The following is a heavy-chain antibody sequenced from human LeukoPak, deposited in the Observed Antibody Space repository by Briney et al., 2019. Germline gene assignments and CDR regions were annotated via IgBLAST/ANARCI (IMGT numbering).Heavy chain of an antibody. V-gene: IGHV4-31*03. CDR1: GGSISSGGYY. D-gene: IGHD5-18*01. Sequence: PSETLSLTCTVTGGSISSGGYYWSWIRQHPGKGLEWIGYIYYSGSTYYNPSLKSRVTISVDTSKNQFSLKLSSVTAADTAVYYCARDATPIRGYISRYFDYWGQGTLVTVSS. CDR3: ARDATPIRGYISRYFDY. CDR2: IYYSGST. J-gene: IGHJ4*02.